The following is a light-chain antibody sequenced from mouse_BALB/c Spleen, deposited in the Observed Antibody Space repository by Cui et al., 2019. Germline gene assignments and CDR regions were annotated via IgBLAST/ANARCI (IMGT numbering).Light chain of an antibody. Sequence: QIVLTHSPAIMSASLGQEITLTCSASSSVSYMHWYQQKSGTSPELLIYSTSNLASGVPSRFNGSGSGKFYSRKISSVEAEDAAENYCHQWSSYTWTFGGGTKLEIK. V-gene: IGKV4-80*01. CDR2: STS. J-gene: IGKJ1*01. CDR1: SSVSY. CDR3: HQWSSYTWT.